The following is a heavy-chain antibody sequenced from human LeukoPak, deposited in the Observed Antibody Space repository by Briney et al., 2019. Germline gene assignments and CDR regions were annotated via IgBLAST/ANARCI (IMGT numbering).Heavy chain of an antibody. CDR1: GFTFSSYG. CDR3: ARGNVDTAMAHYFDY. V-gene: IGHV3-33*01. D-gene: IGHD5-18*01. J-gene: IGHJ4*02. CDR2: IWYDGSNK. Sequence: PGGSLRLSCAASGFTFSSYGMHWVRQAPGKGLEWVVVIWYDGSNKYYADSVKGRFTISRDNSKNTLYLQMNSLRAEDTAVYYCARGNVDTAMAHYFDYWGQGTLVTVSS.